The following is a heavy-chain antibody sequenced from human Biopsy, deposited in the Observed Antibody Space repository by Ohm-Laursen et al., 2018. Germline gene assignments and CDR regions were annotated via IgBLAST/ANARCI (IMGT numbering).Heavy chain of an antibody. D-gene: IGHD1-14*01. V-gene: IGHV4-39*01. J-gene: IGHJ4*02. Sequence: SDTLSLTCNVSGGSIRGSTYYWGWIRQTPGKGLEWIGSVYFSGNTYYNPSLGGRVTISVDTSKNQFSLKLISVTAADTALYYCARRLVDRVFDSWAKGTLVTVSS. CDR1: GGSIRGSTYY. CDR3: ARRLVDRVFDS. CDR2: VYFSGNT.